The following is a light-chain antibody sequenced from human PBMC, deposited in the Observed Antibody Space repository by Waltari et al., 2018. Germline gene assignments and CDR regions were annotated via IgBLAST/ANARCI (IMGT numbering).Light chain of an antibody. CDR3: QQSYTTPLA. V-gene: IGKV1-39*01. J-gene: IGKJ4*01. CDR2: GAS. CDR1: QSISFS. Sequence: DIQMTQSPSSLSASVGERVTISCRASQSISFSLNGYQQKLGQAPRLLIYGASSLRFGVPSRCSGSGTGTDFTLTISRLQPNDIATYYCQQSYTTPLAFGGGTKVEIK.